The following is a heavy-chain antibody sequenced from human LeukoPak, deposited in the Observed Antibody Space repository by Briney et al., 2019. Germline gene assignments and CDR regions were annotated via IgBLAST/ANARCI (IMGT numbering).Heavy chain of an antibody. D-gene: IGHD1-26*01. CDR2: IIPLVDGT. Sequence: SVKVSCKASGYTFTSYAISWVRQAPGQGPEWMGRIIPLVDGTHYAQKFQGRVTITADKSTATAYMEVSSLTSEDTAVYFCARESGSEPFDYWGQGTLVTVSS. CDR3: ARESGSEPFDY. J-gene: IGHJ4*02. V-gene: IGHV1-69*04. CDR1: GYTFTSYA.